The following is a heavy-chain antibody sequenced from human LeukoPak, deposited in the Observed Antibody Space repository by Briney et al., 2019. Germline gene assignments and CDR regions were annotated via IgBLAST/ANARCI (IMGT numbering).Heavy chain of an antibody. V-gene: IGHV3-53*01. D-gene: IGHD2-2*02. Sequence: PGGSLRLSCAASGFTVSSNYMSWVRQAPGKGLEWVSVIYSGGETYYADSVKGRFTISRDNSKNTLYLQMSNLRAEDTAVYYCARDFAVPAGRPDYYYYFMDVWGQGTTVTVSS. CDR2: IYSGGET. CDR1: GFTVSSNY. J-gene: IGHJ6*02. CDR3: ARDFAVPAGRPDYYYYFMDV.